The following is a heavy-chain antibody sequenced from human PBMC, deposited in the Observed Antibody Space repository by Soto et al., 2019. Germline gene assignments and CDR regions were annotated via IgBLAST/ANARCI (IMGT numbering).Heavy chain of an antibody. J-gene: IGHJ6*02. Sequence: ASVKVSCKASGYTFTGYYMHWVRQAPGQGLEWMGWINPNSGGTNYAQKFQGRVTMTRDTSISTAYMELSRLRSDDTAVYYCARDVVVVVPAASPNEDYYYYGMDVWGQGTTVTVSS. CDR2: INPNSGGT. CDR1: GYTFTGYY. D-gene: IGHD2-2*01. CDR3: ARDVVVVVPAASPNEDYYYYGMDV. V-gene: IGHV1-2*02.